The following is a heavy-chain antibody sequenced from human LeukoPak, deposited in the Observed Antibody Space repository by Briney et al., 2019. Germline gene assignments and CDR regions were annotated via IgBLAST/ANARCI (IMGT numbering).Heavy chain of an antibody. CDR3: AREGGDPRWLDP. Sequence: PSETLSLTCTVSGGSISNYWTWIRQSAGKGLEWIGRINTSGSTNYNPSLRSRVTMSVNTSKNQFSLSLTSVTAADTAVYSCAREGGDPRWLDPWGQGTLVTVSS. D-gene: IGHD6-25*01. CDR2: INTSGST. CDR1: GGSISNY. J-gene: IGHJ5*02. V-gene: IGHV4-4*07.